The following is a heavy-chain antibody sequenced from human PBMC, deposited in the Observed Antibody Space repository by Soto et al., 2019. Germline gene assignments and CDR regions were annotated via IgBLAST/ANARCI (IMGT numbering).Heavy chain of an antibody. J-gene: IGHJ4*02. Sequence: QMQLVESGGGLVKPGESLRVSCAASGFSFRDYFMSWIRQAPGKGLEWVSYIGPYGNSIYYADSVKARFTISRDDAKNSLYLDMNNLRAEDTAVYYCARDDYTYGVYWGQGSLVTVSS. CDR2: IGPYGNSI. CDR3: ARDDYTYGVY. V-gene: IGHV3-11*01. D-gene: IGHD3-3*01. CDR1: GFSFRDYF.